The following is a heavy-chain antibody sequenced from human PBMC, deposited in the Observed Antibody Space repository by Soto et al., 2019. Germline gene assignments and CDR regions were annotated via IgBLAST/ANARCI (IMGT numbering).Heavy chain of an antibody. J-gene: IGHJ6*02. CDR1: GFTFSSSS. CDR2: ISGTSDYI. CDR3: ARDRGYYYDSSGYYGPYYYGMDV. V-gene: IGHV3-21*01. D-gene: IGHD3-22*01. Sequence: GGSLRLSCAASGFTFSSSSMNWVRQAPGGGLEWVSSISGTSDYIYYADSVKGRFTISRDDAKNSLSLQMNSLRAEDTAVYYCARDRGYYYDSSGYYGPYYYGMDVWGQGTTVTVSS.